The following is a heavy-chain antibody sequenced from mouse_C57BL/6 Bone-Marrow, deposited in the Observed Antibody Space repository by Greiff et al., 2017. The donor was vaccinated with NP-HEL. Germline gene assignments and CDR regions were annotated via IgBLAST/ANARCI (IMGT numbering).Heavy chain of an antibody. Sequence: QVQLQQPGAELVKPGASVKLSCKASGYTFTSYWMHWVKQRPGQGLEWIGMIHPNSGSTNYNEKFKSKATLTVDKSSSTAYMQLSSLTSEDSAVYYCARRGSSPWFAYWGQGTLVTVSA. J-gene: IGHJ3*01. CDR2: IHPNSGST. V-gene: IGHV1-64*01. D-gene: IGHD1-1*01. CDR3: ARRGSSPWFAY. CDR1: GYTFTSYW.